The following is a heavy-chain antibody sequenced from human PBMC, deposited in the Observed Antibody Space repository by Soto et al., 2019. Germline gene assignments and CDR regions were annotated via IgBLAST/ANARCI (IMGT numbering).Heavy chain of an antibody. CDR1: GFTFSTYG. Sequence: QVQLVESGGGVVQPGRSLRLSCAASGFTFSTYGIHWVRQAPGKGLEWLAVIWYDGSKKYYADSVQGRFTISRDNSKNTGDLQMNCRRAEGTAVYYCVKDHCGGDCYSNPYFDYWGQGTLVTVSS. CDR2: IWYDGSKK. J-gene: IGHJ4*02. D-gene: IGHD2-21*02. CDR3: VKDHCGGDCYSNPYFDY. V-gene: IGHV3-33*06.